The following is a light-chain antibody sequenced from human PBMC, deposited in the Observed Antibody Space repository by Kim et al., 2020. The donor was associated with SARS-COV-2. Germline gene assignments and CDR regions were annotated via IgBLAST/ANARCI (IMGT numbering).Light chain of an antibody. CDR1: NLGKYP. J-gene: IGLJ3*02. Sequence: ALGRTVRITCQGYNLGKYPASWYQQQPGQAPILVMHDKNNVRPSGVPGRFSGSNSGNTAFLTITGAQVEDEAAYYCGSRDNNGPGVFGGGTQLTVL. CDR3: GSRDNNGPGV. V-gene: IGLV3-19*01. CDR2: DKN.